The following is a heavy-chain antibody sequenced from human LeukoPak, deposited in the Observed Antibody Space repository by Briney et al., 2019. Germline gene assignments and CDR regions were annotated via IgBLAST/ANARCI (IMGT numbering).Heavy chain of an antibody. CDR2: ITGSGGGT. J-gene: IGHJ6*03. D-gene: IGHD1-26*01. CDR3: TKNRGAGAHYYYHMNV. CDR1: GFPFSTYA. Sequence: GGSLRLSCAASGFPFSTYAMTWVRQTPGKGREWDSTITGSGGGTLYADSVKGRFTISRDNSKTTLYLHLNSLRGEDTAIYYCTKNRGAGAHYYYHMNVWGKGTTVTVSS. V-gene: IGHV3-23*01.